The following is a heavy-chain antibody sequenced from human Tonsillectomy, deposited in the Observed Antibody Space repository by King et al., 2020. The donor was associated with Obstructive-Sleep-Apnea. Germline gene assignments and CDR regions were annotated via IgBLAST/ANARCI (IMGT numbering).Heavy chain of an antibody. J-gene: IGHJ4*02. CDR3: ARRGPGIAVTGPLNYFDY. Sequence: VQLVQSGAEVKKPGESLKISCKVSGYSFTSYCIGWVRQMPGKGLEWMGIIYPSDSDTRYSPSFQGQVTISAYKSINTAYLQWSSLKASDTAMYYCARRGPGIAVTGPLNYFDYWGQGTLVTVSS. CDR1: GYSFTSYC. V-gene: IGHV5-51*01. CDR2: IYPSDSDT. D-gene: IGHD6-19*01.